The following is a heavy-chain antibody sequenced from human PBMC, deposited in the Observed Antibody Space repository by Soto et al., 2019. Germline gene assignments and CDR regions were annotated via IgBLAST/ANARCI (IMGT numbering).Heavy chain of an antibody. Sequence: QVQLVESGGGVVQPGRSLRLSCAASGFTFSSYGMHWVRQAPGKGLEWVAGISYDGSNKYYADSVKGRFTISRDNSKNTLYLQMHSLRAADTAVYYCAKGGGAVHYFDYWGQGTLVTVSS. CDR1: GFTFSSYG. CDR2: ISYDGSNK. CDR3: AKGGGAVHYFDY. D-gene: IGHD4-17*01. V-gene: IGHV3-30*18. J-gene: IGHJ4*02.